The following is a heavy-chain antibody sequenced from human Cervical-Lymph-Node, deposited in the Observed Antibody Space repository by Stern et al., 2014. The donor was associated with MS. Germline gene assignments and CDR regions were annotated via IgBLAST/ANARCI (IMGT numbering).Heavy chain of an antibody. Sequence: QLQLQESGPGLVKPSEPLSLTCPVSGGSISSYYWSWIRQPPGKGLEGIGYIYYSGSTNYNPSLKSRVTISVDTSKNQFSLKLSSVTAADTAVYYCARVVATINLYYYYGMDVWGQGTTVTVSS. J-gene: IGHJ6*02. V-gene: IGHV4-59*01. CDR2: IYYSGST. CDR1: GGSISSYY. CDR3: ARVVATINLYYYYGMDV. D-gene: IGHD5-12*01.